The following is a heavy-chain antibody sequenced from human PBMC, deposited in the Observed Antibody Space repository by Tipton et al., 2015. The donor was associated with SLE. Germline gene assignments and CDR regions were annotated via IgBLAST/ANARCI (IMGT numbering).Heavy chain of an antibody. D-gene: IGHD1-7*01. J-gene: IGHJ4*02. CDR1: GGSDSSNSYS. CDR2: ISSSGNFI. CDR3: ARIAGELRSDF. Sequence: GLVKPSETLSLTCNVSGGSDSSNSYSWAWIRQPPGKGLEWVASISSSGNFIYYSDSLEGRFTISRDNAKNSLYLHMNSLRAEDTAVYYCARIAGELRSDFWGQGTLVSVSS. V-gene: IGHV3-21*01.